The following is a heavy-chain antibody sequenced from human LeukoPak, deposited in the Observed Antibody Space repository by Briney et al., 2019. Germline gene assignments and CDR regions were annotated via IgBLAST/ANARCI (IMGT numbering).Heavy chain of an antibody. CDR3: ARWAGMNDNWFDP. CDR1: GGTFSSYA. Sequence: ASVKVSCKASGGTFSSYAISWVRQAPGQGLEWMGGIIPIFGTANYAQKFQGRVTITADKSTSTAYMELSSLRSEDTAVYYCARWAGMNDNWFDPWGQGTLVTVSS. CDR2: IIPIFGTA. V-gene: IGHV1-69*06. J-gene: IGHJ5*02. D-gene: IGHD6-19*01.